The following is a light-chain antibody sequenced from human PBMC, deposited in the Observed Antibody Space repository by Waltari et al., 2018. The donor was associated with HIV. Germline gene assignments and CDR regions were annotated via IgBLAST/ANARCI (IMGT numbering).Light chain of an antibody. V-gene: IGKV1-5*03. J-gene: IGKJ2*02. Sequence: DIQMTQSPSTLSSSVGDSVTIPCRASQSISSWLAWYQQKPGKATKLLIYKASTLESGVPSRFSGSGSGTEFTLTISSLQPDDFATYYCQQYNSYPCTFGQGTKLEIK. CDR3: QQYNSYPCT. CDR2: KAS. CDR1: QSISSW.